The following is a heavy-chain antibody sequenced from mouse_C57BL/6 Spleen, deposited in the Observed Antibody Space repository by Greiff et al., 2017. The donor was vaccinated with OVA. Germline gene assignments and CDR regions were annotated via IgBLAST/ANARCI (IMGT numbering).Heavy chain of an antibody. Sequence: QVQLQQSGAELVRPGASVTLSCKASGYTFTDYEMHWVKQTPVHGLEWIGAIDPETGGTAYNQKFKGKAILTADKSSSTAYMELRSLTSEDSAVYYCTRWWYYGSSPYAMDYWGQGTSVTVSS. CDR2: IDPETGGT. D-gene: IGHD1-1*01. V-gene: IGHV1-15*01. J-gene: IGHJ4*01. CDR3: TRWWYYGSSPYAMDY. CDR1: GYTFTDYE.